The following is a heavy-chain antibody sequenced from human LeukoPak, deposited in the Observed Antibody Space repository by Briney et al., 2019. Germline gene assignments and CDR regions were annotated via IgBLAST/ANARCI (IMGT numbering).Heavy chain of an antibody. CDR2: MTRSGTI. CDR1: GVCLSSYS. D-gene: IGHD3-10*02. V-gene: IGHV3-69-1*01. Sequence: GGSPRLSCAASGVCLSSYSMNWVRHAPGEGLEWVATMTRSGTIYYADSVKGRFTISRDTAKNSVYLQMNSLRDEDTALYSCARAQTMFWEFDGFDIWGRGTKVTVSS. CDR3: ARAQTMFWEFDGFDI. J-gene: IGHJ3*02.